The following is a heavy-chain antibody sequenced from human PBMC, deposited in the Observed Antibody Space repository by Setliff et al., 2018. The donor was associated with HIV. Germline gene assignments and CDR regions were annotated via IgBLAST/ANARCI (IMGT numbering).Heavy chain of an antibody. CDR1: GFTFSSYA. D-gene: IGHD3-3*01. CDR3: AKGGFLEWSEYYYYYYYMDV. J-gene: IGHJ6*03. Sequence: PGESLKISCAASGFTFSSYAMSWVRQAPGKGLEWVSAISGSGGSTYYADSVKGRFTISRDNSKNTLYLQMNSLRAEDTAVYYCAKGGFLEWSEYYYYYYYMDVWGKGTTVTVSS. CDR2: ISGSGGST. V-gene: IGHV3-23*01.